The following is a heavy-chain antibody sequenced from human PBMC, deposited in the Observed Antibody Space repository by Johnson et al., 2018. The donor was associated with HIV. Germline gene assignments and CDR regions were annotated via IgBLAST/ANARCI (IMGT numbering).Heavy chain of an antibody. CDR2: IYYDGTNK. V-gene: IGHV3-33*01. CDR1: GFTFSGYA. D-gene: IGHD6-13*01. J-gene: IGHJ3*02. CDR3: ARAAAAPNDAFDI. Sequence: QVQLVESGGGLVQPGGSRRLSCAASGFTFSGYAMHWVRQAPGKGLEWVAVIYYDGTNKHYADSVKGRFTISRDNSKNSLYLQMNSLRVEDTALYYCARAAAAPNDAFDIWGQGTMVTVSS.